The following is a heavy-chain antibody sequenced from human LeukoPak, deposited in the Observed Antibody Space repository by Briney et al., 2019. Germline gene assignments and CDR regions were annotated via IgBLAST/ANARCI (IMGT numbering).Heavy chain of an antibody. CDR3: AKVAKYYYGSETYYFFEH. J-gene: IGHJ4*02. CDR1: GFTFSSYW. D-gene: IGHD3-10*01. Sequence: PGGSLRLSCAASGFTFSSYWMSWVRQAPGKGLEWVANIKQDGNEKYYVDSVKGRFTISRDNAKNSLYLQMNSLRVEDTAVYYCAKVAKYYYGSETYYFFEHWGQGTPVTASS. V-gene: IGHV3-7*01. CDR2: IKQDGNEK.